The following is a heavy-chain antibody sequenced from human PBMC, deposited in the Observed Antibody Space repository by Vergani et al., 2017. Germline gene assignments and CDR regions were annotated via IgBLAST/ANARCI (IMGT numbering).Heavy chain of an antibody. J-gene: IGHJ3*02. Sequence: QVQLVQSGAEVKKPGASVKVSCKASGYTFTGYYMHWVRQAPGQGLEWMGWINPNSGGTNYAQKFQGRVTMTRDTSISTAYMELSRLRSEDTAVYYCASASIAVAGNTGDAFDIWGQGTMVTVSS. D-gene: IGHD6-19*01. V-gene: IGHV1-2*02. CDR3: ASASIAVAGNTGDAFDI. CDR2: INPNSGGT. CDR1: GYTFTGYY.